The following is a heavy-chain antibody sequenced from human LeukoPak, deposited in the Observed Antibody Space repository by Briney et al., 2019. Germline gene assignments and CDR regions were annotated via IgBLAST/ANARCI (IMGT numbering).Heavy chain of an antibody. V-gene: IGHV4-39*01. Sequence: SETLSLTCTVSGDSITSTGYYWGWIRQPPGKGLEWIVSIHHRGGTYYNPSLKTRVTISVDTSTNQFSLRLSSVTAADTAVYYCARLHLGIVYFNYWGQGTLVTVPS. D-gene: IGHD7-27*01. CDR2: IHHRGGT. J-gene: IGHJ4*02. CDR3: ARLHLGIVYFNY. CDR1: GDSITSTGYY.